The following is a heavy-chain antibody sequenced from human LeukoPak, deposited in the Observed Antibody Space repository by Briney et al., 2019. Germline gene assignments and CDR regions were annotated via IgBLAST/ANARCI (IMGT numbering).Heavy chain of an antibody. Sequence: SETLSLTCTVSGYSINSGNYWGWIRQPPGKGLGWIGNIYHSGRTYDNPSLKSRVTISVDTSKNQFSLKLSSVTAADTAVYYCARRDYGSGSFAFDYWGQGTLVTVSS. J-gene: IGHJ4*02. CDR3: ARRDYGSGSFAFDY. V-gene: IGHV4-38-2*02. CDR1: GYSINSGNY. D-gene: IGHD3-10*01. CDR2: IYHSGRT.